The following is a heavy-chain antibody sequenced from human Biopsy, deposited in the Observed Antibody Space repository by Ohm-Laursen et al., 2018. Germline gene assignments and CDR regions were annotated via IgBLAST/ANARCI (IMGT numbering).Heavy chain of an antibody. D-gene: IGHD6-19*01. CDR2: NIPILGTG. Sequence: SVKVSCKTSGYNFTGYYIHWVRQAPGQGLEWLGGNIPILGTGNYAQKFQDRVTVAADTSTSTAYMEMSRLRSDDTAVYYCALQSVAQMKNFDYWGQGTLVIVSS. CDR1: GYNFTGYY. CDR3: ALQSVAQMKNFDY. J-gene: IGHJ4*02. V-gene: IGHV1-69*06.